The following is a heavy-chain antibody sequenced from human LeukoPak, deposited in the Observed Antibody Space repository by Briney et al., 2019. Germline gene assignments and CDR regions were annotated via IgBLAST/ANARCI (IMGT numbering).Heavy chain of an antibody. V-gene: IGHV3-7*01. CDR3: TRQPGSGCHDY. CDR2: IRQDGSET. CDR1: IFTLQNYC. Sequence: GGSLRLSCRPSIFTLQNYCMIGLRQSRGEGGEGVANIRQDGSETYDVDSVRGGFTISRDNAKNSLSLQMNSLRAEHAAVYYCTRQPGSGCHDYWGQGPVVTVSS. D-gene: IGHD6-19*01. J-gene: IGHJ4*02.